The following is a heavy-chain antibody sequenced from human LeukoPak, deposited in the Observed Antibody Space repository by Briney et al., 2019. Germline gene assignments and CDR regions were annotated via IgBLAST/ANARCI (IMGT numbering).Heavy chain of an antibody. J-gene: IGHJ4*02. Sequence: SETLSLTCTVSGGSISGYHWSWIRQPPGKGLEWIGYMYYSGSTNYDPSLKSRVTISVDTSKNQFSLKLSSVTAADTAVYYCAREWGYFDYWGQGSLVTVSS. V-gene: IGHV4-59*12. CDR2: MYYSGST. CDR1: GGSISGYH. D-gene: IGHD3-16*01. CDR3: AREWGYFDY.